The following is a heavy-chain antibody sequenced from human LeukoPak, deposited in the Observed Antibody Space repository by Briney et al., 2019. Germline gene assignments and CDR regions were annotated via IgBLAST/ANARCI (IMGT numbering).Heavy chain of an antibody. CDR1: GGSISSSRYY. CDR3: ARLTGIAARPGYYYYYYGMDV. J-gene: IGHJ6*02. V-gene: IGHV4-39*01. CDR2: IYYSGST. D-gene: IGHD6-6*01. Sequence: KPSETLSLTCTVSGGSISSSRYYWGWIRQPPGKGLEWIGSIYYSGSTYYNPSLKSRVTISVDTSKNQFSLKLSSVTAADTAVYYCARLTGIAARPGYYYYYYGMDVWGQGTTVTVSS.